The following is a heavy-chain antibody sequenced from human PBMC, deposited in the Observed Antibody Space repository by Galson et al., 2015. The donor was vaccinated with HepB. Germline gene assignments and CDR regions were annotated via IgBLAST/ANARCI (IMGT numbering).Heavy chain of an antibody. CDR2: ISNDGSNK. J-gene: IGHJ6*03. Sequence: SLRLSCAASGITFSTYGMHWVRQAPGKGLEWVSVISNDGSNKYYADSVKGRFSISRDNSKNTLYLQMNSLRTEDTAVYFCAKEGRELRDLHAAMAGAPYYYYMEVWGKGTTVAVSS. V-gene: IGHV3-30*18. D-gene: IGHD5-18*01. CDR1: GITFSTYG. CDR3: AKEGRELRDLHAAMAGAPYYYYMEV.